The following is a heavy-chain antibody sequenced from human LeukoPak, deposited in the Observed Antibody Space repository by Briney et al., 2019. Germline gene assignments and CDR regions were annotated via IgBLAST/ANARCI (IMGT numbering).Heavy chain of an antibody. CDR1: GFTFSSYA. D-gene: IGHD3-10*01. J-gene: IGHJ4*02. CDR3: ARESHGSGSYSLDY. Sequence: PGGSLRLSCAASGFTFSSYAMHWVRQAPGKGLEWVAVISYDGSNKYYADSVKGRFTISRDNSKNTLYLQMNSLRAGDTAVYYCARESHGSGSYSLDYWGQGTLVTVSS. V-gene: IGHV3-30*14. CDR2: ISYDGSNK.